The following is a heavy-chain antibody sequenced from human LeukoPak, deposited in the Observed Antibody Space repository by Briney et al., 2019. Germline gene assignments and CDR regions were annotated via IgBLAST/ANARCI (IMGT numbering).Heavy chain of an antibody. J-gene: IGHJ4*02. V-gene: IGHV4-59*08. Sequence: NPSETLSLTCTVSGGSISSHYWSWIRQPPGKGLEWIGYIYYSGSTNYNPSLNSRATMSVDTSKHQFSLNLNFVTAADTAVYYCARQGSGWYYFDYWGQGTVVTVSS. D-gene: IGHD6-19*01. CDR3: ARQGSGWYYFDY. CDR2: IYYSGST. CDR1: GGSISSHY.